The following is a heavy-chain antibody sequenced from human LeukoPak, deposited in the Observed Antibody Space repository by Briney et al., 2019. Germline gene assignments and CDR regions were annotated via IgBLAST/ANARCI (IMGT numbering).Heavy chain of an antibody. V-gene: IGHV4-34*01. CDR1: GGSFSGYY. CDR2: INHSGST. J-gene: IGHJ5*02. CDR3: ARCKKNNYDSSGYHGDWFDP. Sequence: SETLSLTCAVYGGSFSGYYWSWIRQPPGKGLEWIGEINHSGSTNYNPSLKSRVTISVDTSKNQFSLKLSSVTAADTAVYYCARCKKNNYDSSGYHGDWFDPWGQGTLVTVSS. D-gene: IGHD3-22*01.